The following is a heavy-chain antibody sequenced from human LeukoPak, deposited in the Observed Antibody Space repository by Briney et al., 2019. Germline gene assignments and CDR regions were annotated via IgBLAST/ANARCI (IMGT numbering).Heavy chain of an antibody. Sequence: PGGSLRLSCAASGFTFSSYSMNWVRQAPGKGLEWVSSISSSSSYIYYADSVKGRFTISRDNAKNSLYLQMNSLRAEDTAVYYCARAGQQLLLSFDYWGQGTLVTVSS. CDR3: ARAGQQLLLSFDY. V-gene: IGHV3-21*01. CDR2: ISSSSSYI. CDR1: GFTFSSYS. J-gene: IGHJ4*02. D-gene: IGHD6-13*01.